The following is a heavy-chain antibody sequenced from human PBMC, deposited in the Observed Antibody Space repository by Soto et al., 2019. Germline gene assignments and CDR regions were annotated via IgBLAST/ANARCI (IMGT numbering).Heavy chain of an antibody. CDR3: AKYRWGATTVTSIN. D-gene: IGHD4-4*01. CDR2: ISGTSDMT. V-gene: IGHV3-23*01. Sequence: GESLKISCVGSGFTFSSYPMNWVRQAPGKGLEWVSAISGTSDMTYYANSVTGRFTISRDNSKNTLYLQVSSLRVEDTAIYYCAKYRWGATTVTSINWGRGTLVTVS. J-gene: IGHJ1*01. CDR1: GFTFSSYP.